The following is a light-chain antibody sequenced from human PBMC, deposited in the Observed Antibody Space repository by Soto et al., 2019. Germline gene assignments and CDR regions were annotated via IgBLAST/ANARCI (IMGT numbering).Light chain of an antibody. CDR3: LLFYNGARV. CDR1: TGVVTSGHY. Sequence: QAVVTQEPSLTVSPGGTVTLTCASSTGVVTSGHYPYWFQQKPGQAPTTLIYDTTNKYPWTPARFSGSLLGGKTALTLVGAQPEDEADFYCLLFYNGARVFGGGTQLTVL. J-gene: IGLJ7*01. CDR2: DTT. V-gene: IGLV7-46*02.